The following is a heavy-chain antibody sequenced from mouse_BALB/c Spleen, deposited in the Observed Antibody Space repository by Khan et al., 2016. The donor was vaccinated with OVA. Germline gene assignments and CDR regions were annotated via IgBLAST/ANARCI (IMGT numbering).Heavy chain of an antibody. CDR2: IWGGGGT. V-gene: IGHV2-6-4*01. Sequence: QMQLEESGPGLVAPSQSLSITCTVSGFSLSRYNIHWVRQPPGKGLEWLGMIWGGGGTDYNSTLKSRLSISKDNSKSPVFLKMNILQTDDTAMYYCARAYYRYDVYYAMDYWGQGTAVTVSS. CDR1: GFSLSRYN. J-gene: IGHJ4*01. CDR3: ARAYYRYDVYYAMDY. D-gene: IGHD2-14*01.